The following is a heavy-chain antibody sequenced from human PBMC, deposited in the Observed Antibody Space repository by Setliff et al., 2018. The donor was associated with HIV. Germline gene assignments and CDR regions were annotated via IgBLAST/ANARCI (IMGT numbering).Heavy chain of an antibody. V-gene: IGHV1-3*01. CDR2: INAGNGNT. CDR1: GYTFTSYA. Sequence: WASVKVSCKASGYTFTSYAMHWVRQAPGQRLEWMGWINAGNGNTKYSQKFQGRVTITRDTSASTAYMELSSLRSEDTAVYYCAFSSREFPFDYWGQGTLVTVSS. CDR3: AFSSREFPFDY. D-gene: IGHD2-2*01. J-gene: IGHJ4*02.